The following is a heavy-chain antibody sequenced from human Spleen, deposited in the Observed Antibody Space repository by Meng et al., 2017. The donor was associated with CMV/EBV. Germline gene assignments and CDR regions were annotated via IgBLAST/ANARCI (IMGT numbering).Heavy chain of an antibody. Sequence: ASVKVSCKTSGYPFTSLDVNWVRQATGQGLEWMGWMNPNSGNTGYAQKFQGRVTMTRNTSISTAYMELSSLRSEDTAVYYCARMAGSTSCYTDACYYYYGMDVWGQGTTVTVSS. CDR1: GYPFTSLD. CDR3: ARMAGSTSCYTDACYYYYGMDV. V-gene: IGHV1-8*01. CDR2: MNPNSGNT. J-gene: IGHJ6*02. D-gene: IGHD2-2*02.